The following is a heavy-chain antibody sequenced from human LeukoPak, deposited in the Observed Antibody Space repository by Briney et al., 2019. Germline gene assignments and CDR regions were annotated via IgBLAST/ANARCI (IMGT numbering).Heavy chain of an antibody. V-gene: IGHV1-69*04. CDR3: ARFGVVFENWFDP. D-gene: IGHD3-3*01. CDR2: IIPILGTA. CDR1: GGTFDSYG. Sequence: GASVRVSCKASGGTFDSYGISWVRQAPGQGIEWMGRIIPILGTANYAQNFQGRLTISADKTTTTAYMELSTLRSDDSAVYYCARFGVVFENWFDPWGQGTLVTVSS. J-gene: IGHJ5*02.